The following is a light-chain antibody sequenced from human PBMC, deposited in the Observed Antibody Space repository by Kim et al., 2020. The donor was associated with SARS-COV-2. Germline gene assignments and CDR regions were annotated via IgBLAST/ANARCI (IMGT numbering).Light chain of an antibody. CDR1: QSISTY. J-gene: IGKJ4*01. Sequence: EIVLTQSPATLSLSPGERATLSCRASQSISTYVVWYQQKSGQAPRLLINDASDRATGIPARFSGSGSGTDFTLTISSLEPEDLAVYYCQRRAKWPFTFGGGTKVDIK. V-gene: IGKV3-11*01. CDR3: QRRAKWPFT. CDR2: DAS.